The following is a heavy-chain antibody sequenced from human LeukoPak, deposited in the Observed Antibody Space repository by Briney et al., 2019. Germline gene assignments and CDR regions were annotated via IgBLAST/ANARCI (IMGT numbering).Heavy chain of an antibody. Sequence: SETLSLTCTVSGGSISSYYWSWIRQPPGKGLEWIGYIYYSGSTNYNPSLKSRVTMSVDTSKNQFSLKLSSVTAADTAVYYCARDSQQWLVPLDAFDIWGQGTMVTVSS. V-gene: IGHV4-59*12. CDR3: ARDSQQWLVPLDAFDI. CDR2: IYYSGST. D-gene: IGHD6-19*01. J-gene: IGHJ3*02. CDR1: GGSISSYY.